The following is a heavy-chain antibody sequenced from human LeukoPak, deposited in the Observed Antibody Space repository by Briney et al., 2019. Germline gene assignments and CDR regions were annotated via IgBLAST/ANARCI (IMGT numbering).Heavy chain of an antibody. CDR2: IYPGDSDT. V-gene: IGHV5-51*01. J-gene: IGHJ5*02. D-gene: IGHD6-13*01. Sequence: GESLKISCKGSGYSFTSYWIGWVRQMPGKGLEWMGIIYPGDSDTRYSPSFQGQVTISADKSISTAYLQWSSLKASDTAMYYCARHPPIAAAGTVVWFDPWGQGTLVTVSS. CDR3: ARHPPIAAAGTVVWFDP. CDR1: GYSFTSYW.